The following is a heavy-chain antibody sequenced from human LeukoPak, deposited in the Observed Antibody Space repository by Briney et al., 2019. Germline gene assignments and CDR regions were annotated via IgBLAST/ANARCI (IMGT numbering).Heavy chain of an antibody. CDR3: ARRQDTRYSSSAATYYYYYMDV. CDR1: GGSISSYY. V-gene: IGHV4-4*07. D-gene: IGHD6-6*01. Sequence: SETLSLTCTVSGGSISSYYWSWIRQPAGKGLEWIGRIYTSGSTNYNPSLKSRVTISVDTSKNQFSLKLSSVTAADTAVYYCARRQDTRYSSSAATYYYYYMDVWGKGTTVTVSS. J-gene: IGHJ6*03. CDR2: IYTSGST.